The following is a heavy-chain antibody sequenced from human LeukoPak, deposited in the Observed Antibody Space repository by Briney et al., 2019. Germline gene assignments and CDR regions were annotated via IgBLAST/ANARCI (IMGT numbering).Heavy chain of an antibody. V-gene: IGHV3-11*01. Sequence: GGSLRLSCAASGFTFSDYYMSWIRQAPGNGLEWVSYISSSGSTIYYADSVKGRFTISRDNAKNSLYLQMNSLRAEDTAVYYCARCPHYDYVWGSYRFLDYWGQGTLVTVSS. CDR2: ISSSGSTI. CDR3: ARCPHYDYVWGSYRFLDY. D-gene: IGHD3-16*02. CDR1: GFTFSDYY. J-gene: IGHJ4*02.